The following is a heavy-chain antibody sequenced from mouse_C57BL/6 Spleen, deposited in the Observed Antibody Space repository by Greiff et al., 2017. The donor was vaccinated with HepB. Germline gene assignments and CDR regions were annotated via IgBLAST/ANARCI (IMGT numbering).Heavy chain of an antibody. D-gene: IGHD2-4*01. Sequence: QVHVKQSGAELARPGASVKMSCKASGYTFTSYTMHWVKQRPGQGLEWIGYINPSSGYTKYNQKFKDKATLTADKSSSTAYMQLSSLTSEDSAVYYCARSANYDEDAMDYWGQGTSVTVSS. CDR2: INPSSGYT. CDR3: ARSANYDEDAMDY. V-gene: IGHV1-4*01. J-gene: IGHJ4*01. CDR1: GYTFTSYT.